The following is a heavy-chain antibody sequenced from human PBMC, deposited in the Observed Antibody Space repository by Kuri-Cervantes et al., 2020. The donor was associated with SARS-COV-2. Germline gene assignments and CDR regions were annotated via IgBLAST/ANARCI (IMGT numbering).Heavy chain of an antibody. J-gene: IGHJ5*02. Sequence: GGSLRLSCAASGFTVSSNYMSWVRQAPGKGLEWVSVIYGGGSTYYADSVKGIFTISRDNSKNTLYLQMNSLRAEATAVYYCARVAKSGWNANNWFDPWGQGTLVTVSS. D-gene: IGHD1-1*01. CDR1: GFTVSSNY. V-gene: IGHV3-66*01. CDR2: IYGGGST. CDR3: ARVAKSGWNANNWFDP.